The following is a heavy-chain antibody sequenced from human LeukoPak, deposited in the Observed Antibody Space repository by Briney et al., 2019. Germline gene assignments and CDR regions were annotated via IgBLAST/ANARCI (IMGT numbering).Heavy chain of an antibody. CDR2: IIPIFGTA. CDR3: AREITMVRGARAGFDY. D-gene: IGHD3-10*01. Sequence: SVKVSCKASGYTFSSYAISWVRQAPGQGLEWMGGIIPIFGTANYAQKFQGRVTITTDESTSTAYMELSSLRSEDTAVYYCAREITMVRGARAGFDYWGQGTLVTVSS. V-gene: IGHV1-69*05. J-gene: IGHJ4*02. CDR1: GYTFSSYA.